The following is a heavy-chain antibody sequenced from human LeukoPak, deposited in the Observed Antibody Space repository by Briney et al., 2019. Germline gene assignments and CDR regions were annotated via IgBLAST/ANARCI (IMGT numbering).Heavy chain of an antibody. CDR2: ISSSSSNI. CDR1: GFTFSSYS. J-gene: IGHJ3*02. CDR3: ARDYSHAFDI. V-gene: IGHV3-48*01. D-gene: IGHD2-21*01. Sequence: GGSLRLSCAASGFTFSSYSMNWVRQAPGKGLEWVSYISSSSSNIRYADSVKGRFTISRDNAMNSLYLQMNSLRADDTAVYYCARDYSHAFDIWGQGTMVTVSS.